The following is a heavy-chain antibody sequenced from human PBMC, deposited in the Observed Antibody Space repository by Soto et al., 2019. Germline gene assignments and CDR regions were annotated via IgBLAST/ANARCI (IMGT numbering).Heavy chain of an antibody. CDR3: AKDSKVLTTVTPYGMAF. J-gene: IGHJ6*02. CDR1: GFTFSSYG. D-gene: IGHD4-17*01. CDR2: ISYDGSNK. Sequence: GSLRLACSASGFTFSSYGMHWVRQAPGKGLEWVAVISYDGSNKYYADSVKVRFTISRDNSKNTLYLQMNSLRAEDTAVYYCAKDSKVLTTVTPYGMAFGGQGPTATVPS. V-gene: IGHV3-30*18.